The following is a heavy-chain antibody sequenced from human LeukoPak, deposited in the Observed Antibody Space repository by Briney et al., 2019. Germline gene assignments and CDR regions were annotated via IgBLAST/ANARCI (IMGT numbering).Heavy chain of an antibody. V-gene: IGHV3-64*01. CDR2: ISGNGGST. CDR3: ARSAYYYDRSDYYDPHYFDY. D-gene: IGHD3-22*01. Sequence: GGSLRLSCVASGFAFSKYVMHWVRQAPGKGLEYVSAISGNGGSTFYASSVKGRFTISRDNSKNTLYLQMDSLRADDMTVYYCARSAYYYDRSDYYDPHYFDYWGQGTRVTVSS. J-gene: IGHJ4*02. CDR1: GFAFSKYV.